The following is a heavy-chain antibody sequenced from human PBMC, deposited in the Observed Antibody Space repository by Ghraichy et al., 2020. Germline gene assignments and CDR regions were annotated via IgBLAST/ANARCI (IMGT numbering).Heavy chain of an antibody. Sequence: SETLSLTCAVYGGSFSGYYWSWIRKPPGKGLEWIGEINHSGSTNYNPSLKSRVTISVDTSKNQFSLKLSSVTAADTAVYYCARGQHIGYCSSTSCLGSWSFDYWGQGTLVTVSS. D-gene: IGHD2-2*01. V-gene: IGHV4-34*01. CDR2: INHSGST. CDR3: ARGQHIGYCSSTSCLGSWSFDY. CDR1: GGSFSGYY. J-gene: IGHJ4*02.